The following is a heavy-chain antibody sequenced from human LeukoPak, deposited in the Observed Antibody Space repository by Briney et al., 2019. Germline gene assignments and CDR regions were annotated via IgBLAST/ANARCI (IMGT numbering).Heavy chain of an antibody. CDR1: GFSLYTIAVG. CDR2: IHWNDDN. D-gene: IGHD2/OR15-2a*01. Sequence: SGPTLVNPTQTLTLTCTFSGFSLYTIAVGVGWIRQPPRKALEWLAIIHWNDDNHYSPSLKSRLTLTKDTSKNQVILTMTNMDPVDTATYYCAHRLVNSGLHWGQGILVTVSS. J-gene: IGHJ4*02. V-gene: IGHV2-5*01. CDR3: AHRLVNSGLH.